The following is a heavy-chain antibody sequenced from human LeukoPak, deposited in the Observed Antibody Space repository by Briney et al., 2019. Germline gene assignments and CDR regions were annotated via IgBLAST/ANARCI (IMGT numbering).Heavy chain of an antibody. J-gene: IGHJ4*02. V-gene: IGHV1-8*01. CDR3: VRVPPGTTIYAY. D-gene: IGHD1-14*01. CDR2: MNPNNSDI. Sequence: ASVKVSCKASGYTFTSYHINWVRQATGQGLEWVGWMNPNNSDIGYAQKFQGRVTMTRNTSIGTAYMELSSLRSEDTAIYYCVRVPPGTTIYAYWGQGTLVTVSS. CDR1: GYTFTSYH.